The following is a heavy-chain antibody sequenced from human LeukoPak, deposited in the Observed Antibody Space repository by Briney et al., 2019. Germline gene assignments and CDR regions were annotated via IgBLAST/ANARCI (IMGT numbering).Heavy chain of an antibody. CDR3: AGAPYGDYYFDY. CDR1: GVSISSNNW. D-gene: IGHD4-17*01. V-gene: IGHV4-4*02. Sequence: SGTLSLTCAVSGVSISSNNWWSWVRQPPGKGREWIGEIYHSGGTNCNPSLKSRVTISVDKSKTHFSLQLSSVTAADTAVYYCAGAPYGDYYFDYWGQGTLVTVSS. J-gene: IGHJ4*02. CDR2: IYHSGGT.